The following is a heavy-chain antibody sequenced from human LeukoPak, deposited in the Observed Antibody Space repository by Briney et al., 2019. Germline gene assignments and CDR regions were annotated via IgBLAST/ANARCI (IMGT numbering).Heavy chain of an antibody. D-gene: IGHD6-13*01. CDR1: RFTPTGVD. CDR2: FNPNSGGT. CDR3: ARDWAGYSSSWPHYYFDY. V-gene: IGHV1-2*02. Sequence: SCAPSRFTPTGVDMPTGPQAAGHRLKCRRGFNPNSGGTNYAQKFQGRVTMTRDTSISTAYMELSRLRSDDTAVYYCARDWAGYSSSWPHYYFDYWGQGTLVTVSS. J-gene: IGHJ4*02.